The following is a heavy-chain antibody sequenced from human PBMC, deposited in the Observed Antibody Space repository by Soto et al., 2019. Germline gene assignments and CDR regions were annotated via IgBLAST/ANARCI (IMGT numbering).Heavy chain of an antibody. CDR1: GGSISSGGYY. CDR2: IYYSGST. J-gene: IGHJ6*02. Sequence: SETLSLTCTVSGGSISSGGYYWSWIRQHPGKGLEWIGYIYYSGSTYYNPSLKSRVTISIDTSKNQFSLEVGSVTAADTAVYYWASSSLYGMDVWGQGTTVTVSS. CDR3: ASSSLYGMDV. V-gene: IGHV4-30-4*08.